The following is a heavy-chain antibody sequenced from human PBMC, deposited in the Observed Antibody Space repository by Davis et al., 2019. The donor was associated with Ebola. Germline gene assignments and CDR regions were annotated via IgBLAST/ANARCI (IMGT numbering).Heavy chain of an antibody. CDR2: IYPGDSDT. D-gene: IGHD6-13*01. CDR1: GYSFTSYW. CDR3: ARHVAAAGTTYYFDY. Sequence: GESLKISCKGSGYSFTSYWIGWVRQMPGKGLEWMGIIYPGDSDTRYSPSFQGQVTISADKSISTAYLQWSSLKASDTAMYYRARHVAAAGTTYYFDYWGQGTLVTVSS. V-gene: IGHV5-51*01. J-gene: IGHJ4*02.